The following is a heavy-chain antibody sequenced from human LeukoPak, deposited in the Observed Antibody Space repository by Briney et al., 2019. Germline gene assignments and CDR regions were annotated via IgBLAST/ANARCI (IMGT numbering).Heavy chain of an antibody. J-gene: IGHJ5*02. D-gene: IGHD2-15*01. CDR2: ASYSGST. V-gene: IGHV4-39*02. CDR3: ARDGDGYCSGGSCYSEP. Sequence: SETLSLTCTVSGGSISNSFYYWGWIRQPPGKGLEWIGGASYSGSTYYTPSLKGRVTISVDTAKNQFSLKLSSVTAADTAVYYCARDGDGYCSGGSCYSEPWGQGTLVTVSS. CDR1: GGSISNSFYY.